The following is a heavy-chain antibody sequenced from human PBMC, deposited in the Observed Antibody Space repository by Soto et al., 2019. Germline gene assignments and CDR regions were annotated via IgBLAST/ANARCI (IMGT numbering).Heavy chain of an antibody. J-gene: IGHJ4*02. CDR2: IYYRGNA. Sequence: QLQLQESGPGLVKPSETLSLTCSVSDDSINSDKYYWGWIRQPPGKGLEWIGSIYYRGNAYYNPSIQTPVTIALDQYRSQSFLKLNSVTAADSAVYFCARLEGLATISYYFDFWGPGALVTVSS. V-gene: IGHV4-39*01. CDR1: DDSINSDKYY. CDR3: ARLEGLATISYYFDF. D-gene: IGHD3-9*01.